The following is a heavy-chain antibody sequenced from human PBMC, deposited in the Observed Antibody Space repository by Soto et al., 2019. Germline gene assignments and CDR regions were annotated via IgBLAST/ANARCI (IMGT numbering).Heavy chain of an antibody. CDR3: ASTAHNSGWYSGGFDY. J-gene: IGHJ4*02. Sequence: SETLSLTCSVSGGSIRSGSYYWAWIRQHPGKGLEWIGTSSYSGTTYYNPSLKSRVTVSVDLSKNYFSLKLSSVTAADTAVYYCASTAHNSGWYSGGFDYWGQGTLVTVSS. CDR2: SSYSGTT. D-gene: IGHD6-19*01. CDR1: GGSIRSGSYY. V-gene: IGHV4-39*01.